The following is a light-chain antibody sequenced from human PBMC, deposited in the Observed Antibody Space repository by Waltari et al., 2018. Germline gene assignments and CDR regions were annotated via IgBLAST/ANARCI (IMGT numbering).Light chain of an antibody. J-gene: IGLJ3*02. CDR2: SNN. Sequence: QPILTQSPSASGTPGQRVTISCSGSNSNLGRHAVNWYQQLPGPAPKLLIYSNNQRPAGVPDRFSASKSGTSASLAISGLQSEDEADYYCATWDGSLNCRVFGGGTKLTVL. CDR1: NSNLGRHA. V-gene: IGLV1-44*01. CDR3: ATWDGSLNCRV.